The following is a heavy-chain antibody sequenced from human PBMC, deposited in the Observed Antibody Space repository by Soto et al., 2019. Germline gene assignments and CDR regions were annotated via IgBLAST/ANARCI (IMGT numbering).Heavy chain of an antibody. CDR2: ITAYNGKT. J-gene: IGHJ2*01. CDR1: GYTFTNIA. V-gene: IGHV1-18*01. D-gene: IGHD1-7*01. Sequence: ASVKVSWKTAGYTFTNIALSWVRQAPAQGLEWMGWITAYNGKTNYAQNFKGRVTITRDTSTSTVYLELSSLRSEDTAVYYCTRTLDARTKSWYFDLWGRGTLVTVSS. CDR3: TRTLDARTKSWYFDL.